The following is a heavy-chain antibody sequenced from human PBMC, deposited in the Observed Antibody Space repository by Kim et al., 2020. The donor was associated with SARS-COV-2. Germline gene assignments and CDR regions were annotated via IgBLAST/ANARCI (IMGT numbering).Heavy chain of an antibody. CDR3: ARSGRTGTTDY. D-gene: IGHD1-7*01. CDR2: I. J-gene: IGHJ4*02. Sequence: IYYADSVKGRFTISRDNAKNSLYLQMNSLRAEDTAVYYCARSGRTGTTDYWGQGTLVTVSS. V-gene: IGHV3-21*01.